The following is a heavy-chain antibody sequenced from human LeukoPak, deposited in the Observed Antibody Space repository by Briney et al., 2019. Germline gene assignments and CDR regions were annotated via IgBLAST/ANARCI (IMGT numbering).Heavy chain of an antibody. CDR1: GFTLSDYA. CDR2: ISDSGSKT. D-gene: IGHD3-10*01. J-gene: IGHJ4*02. Sequence: GGSLRLSCAASGFTLSDYAMTWVRQAPGKGLEWVSGISDSGSKTYYADSVQGRFTISRDNSKNSLFLQMNSLRAEDTAVYYCGKEEFGELVIGYWGQGILVTVTS. CDR3: GKEEFGELVIGY. V-gene: IGHV3-23*01.